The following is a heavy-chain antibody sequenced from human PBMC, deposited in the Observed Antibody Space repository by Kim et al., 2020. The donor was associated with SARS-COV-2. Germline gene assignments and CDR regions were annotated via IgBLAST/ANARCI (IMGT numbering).Heavy chain of an antibody. CDR3: ARAQASFGVVNQFDY. CDR2: IYYSGST. D-gene: IGHD3-3*01. J-gene: IGHJ4*01. CDR1: GVSISSGGYY. Sequence: SETLSLTCTVSGVSISSGGYYWSWIRQHQGKVLEWIGYIYYSGSTYYNPSLNRLATISVDTSKNQFSLKLSPVTAADTAAYYCARAQASFGVVNQFDYW. V-gene: IGHV4-31*01.